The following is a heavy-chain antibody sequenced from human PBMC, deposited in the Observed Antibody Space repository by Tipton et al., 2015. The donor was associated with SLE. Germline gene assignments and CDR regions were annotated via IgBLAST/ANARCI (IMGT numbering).Heavy chain of an antibody. J-gene: IGHJ3*02. Sequence: QLVQSGAEVKKPGSSVKVSCKASGGTFSSYAISWVRQAPGQGLEWMGGIIPIFGTANYAQKFQGRVTITTDESTSTAHVELSSLRSEDTAVYYCAREHYDSSGYLGAFDIWGQGTMVTVSS. V-gene: IGHV1-69*05. CDR2: IIPIFGTA. CDR3: AREHYDSSGYLGAFDI. CDR1: GGTFSSYA. D-gene: IGHD3-22*01.